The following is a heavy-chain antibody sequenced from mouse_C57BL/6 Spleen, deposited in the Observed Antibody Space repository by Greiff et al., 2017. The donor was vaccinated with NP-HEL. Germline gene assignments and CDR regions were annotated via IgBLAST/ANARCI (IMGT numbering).Heavy chain of an antibody. Sequence: VQLQQSGPELVKPGASVKISCKASGYAFSSSWMNWVKQRPGKGLEWIGRIYPGDGDTNYNGKFKGKATLTADKSSSTAYMQLSSLTSEDSAVYFCASYPHEAMDYWDQGTSVTVSS. CDR3: ASYPHEAMDY. V-gene: IGHV1-82*01. CDR1: GYAFSSSW. J-gene: IGHJ4*01. CDR2: IYPGDGDT.